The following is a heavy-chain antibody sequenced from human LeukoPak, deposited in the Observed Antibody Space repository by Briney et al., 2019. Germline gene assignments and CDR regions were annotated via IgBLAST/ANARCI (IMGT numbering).Heavy chain of an antibody. J-gene: IGHJ6*03. CDR3: AKPVMTTVTTYFHYYYYMDV. V-gene: IGHV3-30*04. CDR2: ISYDGSNK. Sequence: GGSLRLSCAASGFTFSSYAMHWVRQAPGKGLEWVAVISYDGSNKYYADSVKGRFTISRDNSKNTLYLQMNSLRAEDTAVYYCAKPVMTTVTTYFHYYYYMDVWSKGTTVTVSS. D-gene: IGHD4-17*01. CDR1: GFTFSSYA.